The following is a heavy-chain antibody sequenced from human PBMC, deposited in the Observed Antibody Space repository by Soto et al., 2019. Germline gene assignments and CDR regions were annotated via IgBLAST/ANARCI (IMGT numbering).Heavy chain of an antibody. CDR1: GVTFSSET. CDR3: ATALGDNPARPFDS. D-gene: IGHD2-21*01. V-gene: IGHV1-69*01. J-gene: IGHJ4*02. Sequence: QVQLVQSGAEVKKPGSSVKVSCKASGVTFSSETISWVRQAPGQGLEWVGGIIPLFGTANFAQKFQGRVTITADESTSTLSIELSSLTSADKAVYYCATALGDNPARPFDSWGQGTLVTFSS. CDR2: IIPLFGTA.